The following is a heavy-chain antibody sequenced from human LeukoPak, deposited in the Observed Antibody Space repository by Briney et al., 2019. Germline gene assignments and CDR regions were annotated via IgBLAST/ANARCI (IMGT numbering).Heavy chain of an antibody. Sequence: SETLTLTCTVSGGSISVSGYYWGWIRQPPGKGLEWIGSIFYTGSTYYNPSLKSRVTISVAMSKNQFSLRLSSVTAADTAVYYCARLSGYSYGYIAYWGQGTLVTVSS. J-gene: IGHJ4*02. CDR1: GGSISVSGYY. CDR2: IFYTGST. D-gene: IGHD5-18*01. CDR3: ARLSGYSYGYIAY. V-gene: IGHV4-39*01.